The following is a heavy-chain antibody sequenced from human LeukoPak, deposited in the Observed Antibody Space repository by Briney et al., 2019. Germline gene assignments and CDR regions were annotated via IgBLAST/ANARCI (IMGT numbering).Heavy chain of an antibody. V-gene: IGHV4-59*01. CDR3: ARDSGPRFDY. CDR2: IYYSGST. J-gene: IGHJ4*02. D-gene: IGHD6-19*01. Sequence: PSETLPLTCTVSGGSISSYYWSWIRQPPGKGLEWIGYIYYSGSTNYNPSLKSRVTISVDTSKNQFSLKVSSVTAADTAVYYCARDSGPRFDYWGQGTLVTVSS. CDR1: GGSISSYY.